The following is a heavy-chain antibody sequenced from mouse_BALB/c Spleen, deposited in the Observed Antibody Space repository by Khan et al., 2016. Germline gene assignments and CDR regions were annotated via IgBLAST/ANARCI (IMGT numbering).Heavy chain of an antibody. CDR3: ARWYGMAH. V-gene: IGHV1-9*01. CDR2: ILPGSGST. J-gene: IGHJ4*01. CDR1: GYTVSSYW. Sequence: QIQLVQSGAELMKPGASVKISCKVTGYTVSSYWIEWVKQRPGHGLEWIGEILPGSGSTKYHEKFKDKATITADTSSNTVYMQLSSLTPEDSAVYYCARWYGMAHWGQGTSVTVSS.